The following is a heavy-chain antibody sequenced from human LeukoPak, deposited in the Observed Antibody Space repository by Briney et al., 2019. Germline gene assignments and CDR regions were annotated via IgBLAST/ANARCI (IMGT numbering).Heavy chain of an antibody. CDR1: GFTFSSYW. D-gene: IGHD2-15*01. Sequence: GGSLRLSRAASGFTFSSYWMSWVRQAPGKGLEWVANIKQDGSEKYYVDSVKGRFTISRDNAKNSLYLQMNSLRAEDTAVYYCARDCSGGSCYSYYYYYMDVWGKGTTVTVSS. CDR3: ARDCSGGSCYSYYYYYMDV. J-gene: IGHJ6*03. V-gene: IGHV3-7*01. CDR2: IKQDGSEK.